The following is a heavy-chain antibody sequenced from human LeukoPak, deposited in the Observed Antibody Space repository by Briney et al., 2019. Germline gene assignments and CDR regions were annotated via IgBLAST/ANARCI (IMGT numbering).Heavy chain of an antibody. CDR1: GGSISSYY. CDR2: IYYSGST. Sequence: SETLSLTCTVSGGSISSYYWSWIRQPPGKGLEWIGYIYYSGSTNYNPSLKSRVTISVDTSKNQFSLKLSSVTAADTAVYYCAIETYYYYMDVWGKGTTVTVSS. CDR3: AIETYYYYMDV. J-gene: IGHJ6*03. V-gene: IGHV4-59*01.